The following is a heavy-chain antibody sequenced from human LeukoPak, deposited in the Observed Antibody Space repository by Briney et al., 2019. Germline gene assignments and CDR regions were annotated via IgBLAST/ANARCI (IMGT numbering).Heavy chain of an antibody. CDR3: ARHYYDSSGYLH. Sequence: SEALSLTCTVSGGSISSGSYYWSWIRQPAGKGLEWIGRIYTSGSTNCNPSLKSRVTISVDTSKNQFSLKLSSVTAADTAVYYCARHYYDSSGYLHWGQGTLVTVSS. CDR2: IYTSGST. D-gene: IGHD3-22*01. V-gene: IGHV4-61*02. CDR1: GGSISSGSYY. J-gene: IGHJ4*02.